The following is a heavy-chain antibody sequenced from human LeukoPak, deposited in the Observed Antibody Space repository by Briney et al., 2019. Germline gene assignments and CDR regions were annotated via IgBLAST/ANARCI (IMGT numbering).Heavy chain of an antibody. CDR2: IIPIFGTA. D-gene: IGHD1-14*01. CDR1: GGTFSSYA. V-gene: IGHV1-69*13. J-gene: IGHJ5*02. Sequence: SVKVSCKASGGTFSSYAISWVRQAPGQGLEWMGGIIPIFGTANYAQKFQGRVTITADESTSTAYMELSSLRSEDTAVYYCARAGDKLLNWFDPWGQGTLVTVSS. CDR3: ARAGDKLLNWFDP.